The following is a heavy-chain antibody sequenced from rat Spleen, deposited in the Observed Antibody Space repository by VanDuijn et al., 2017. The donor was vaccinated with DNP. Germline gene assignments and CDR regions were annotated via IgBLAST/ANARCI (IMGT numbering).Heavy chain of an antibody. V-gene: IGHV2-41*01. J-gene: IGHJ3*01. CDR3: ARDLLRWRRGFAH. Sequence: QVQLKESGPGLVQPSQTLSLTCTVAGFSLTDYNVHSVRQPPGKGLEWMGVIWNSGGTRYHSTVESRLTITKDTSKSQVFLKMTSLQTEDTATYYCARDLLRWRRGFAHWGQGTLVTVSS. CDR1: GFSLTDYN. CDR2: IWNSGGT. D-gene: IGHD1-11*01.